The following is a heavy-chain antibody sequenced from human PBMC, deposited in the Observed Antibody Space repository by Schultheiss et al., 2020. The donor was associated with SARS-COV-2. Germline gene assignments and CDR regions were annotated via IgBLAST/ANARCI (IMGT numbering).Heavy chain of an antibody. CDR3: ARVPEGYGFYYGMDV. D-gene: IGHD5-18*01. V-gene: IGHV4-28*03. Sequence: SQTLSLTCTVSGGSISSSNWWSWIRQPPGKGLEWIGYIYYSGSTYYNPSLKSRVTISVDTSKNQFSLKLSSVTAADTAVYYCARVPEGYGFYYGMDVWGQGTTVTVSS. J-gene: IGHJ6*02. CDR2: IYYSGST. CDR1: GGSISSSNW.